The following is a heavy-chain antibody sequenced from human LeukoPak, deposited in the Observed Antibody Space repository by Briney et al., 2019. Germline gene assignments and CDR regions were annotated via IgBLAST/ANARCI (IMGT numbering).Heavy chain of an antibody. CDR3: ARDSAGNDY. D-gene: IGHD6-13*01. Sequence: GGSLRLYCAASGFTFSTYWMSWVRQAPGKGLEWVANIKQDGSEKYYVDSVKGRFTISRDNAKNSLYLQMNSLRAEDTAMYYCARDSAGNDYWGQGTLVTVSS. CDR2: IKQDGSEK. CDR1: GFTFSTYW. V-gene: IGHV3-7*01. J-gene: IGHJ4*02.